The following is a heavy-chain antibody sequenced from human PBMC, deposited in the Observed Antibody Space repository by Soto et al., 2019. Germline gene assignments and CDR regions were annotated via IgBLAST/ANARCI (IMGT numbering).Heavy chain of an antibody. J-gene: IGHJ4*02. D-gene: IGHD6-19*01. V-gene: IGHV4-59*01. CDR3: ARCSSGWFSGLDY. Sequence: SETLSLTCTVSGGSISSYYWSWIRQPPGKGLEWIGYIYYSGSTNYNPPLKSRVTISVDTTKNQFSLKLSAVTAAETAVYYCARCSSGWFSGLDYWGQGTLVTVSS. CDR2: IYYSGST. CDR1: GGSISSYY.